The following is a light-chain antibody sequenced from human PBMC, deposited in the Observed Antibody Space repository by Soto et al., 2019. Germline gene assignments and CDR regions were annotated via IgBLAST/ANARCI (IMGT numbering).Light chain of an antibody. CDR2: AAS. J-gene: IGKJ3*01. V-gene: IGKV1-9*01. CDR3: QQLNSYPH. Sequence: DMQLTQSPSLLSASVGDRVTITCRASQGISSYLAWYQQKPGKAPKLLIYAASTLQSGVPSRFSGSGSGTEFTLTISSLQPEDFATDDCQQLNSYPHFGPGTKVDIK. CDR1: QGISSY.